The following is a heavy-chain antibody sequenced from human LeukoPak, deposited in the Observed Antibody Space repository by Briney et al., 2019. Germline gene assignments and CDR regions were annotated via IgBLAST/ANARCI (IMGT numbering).Heavy chain of an antibody. J-gene: IGHJ4*02. Sequence: SQTLSLTCAISGDSVSSNNAAWNWIRQSPSRGLEWLGRTYYRSKWSYNYALSVQSRISIKSDTSKNQFSLQLKSVTPEDTAVYYCARSTGDIDSWGQGTLVTVSS. V-gene: IGHV6-1*01. CDR2: TYYRSKWSY. D-gene: IGHD2-8*02. CDR3: ARSTGDIDS. CDR1: GDSVSSNNAA.